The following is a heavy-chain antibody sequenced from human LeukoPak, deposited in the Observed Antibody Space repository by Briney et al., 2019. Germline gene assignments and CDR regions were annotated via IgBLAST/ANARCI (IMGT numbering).Heavy chain of an antibody. Sequence: SETLSLTCTVSGGSISSYYWSWIRQPAGKGLEWTGRIYTSGSTNYNPSLKSRVTMSVDTSKNQFSLKLSSVTAADTAVYYCARGTDEQDAFDIWGQGTMVTVSS. J-gene: IGHJ3*02. CDR1: GGSISSYY. D-gene: IGHD1/OR15-1a*01. CDR3: ARGTDEQDAFDI. V-gene: IGHV4-4*07. CDR2: IYTSGST.